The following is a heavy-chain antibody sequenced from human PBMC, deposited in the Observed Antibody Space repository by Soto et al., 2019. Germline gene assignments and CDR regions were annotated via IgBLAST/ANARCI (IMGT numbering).Heavy chain of an antibody. V-gene: IGHV1-18*01. CDR2: ISAYNGNT. J-gene: IGHJ4*02. CDR3: ARSIGSKYSSSLDFDY. D-gene: IGHD6-6*01. Sequence: PAQGLEWMGWISAYNGNTNYAQKLQGRVTMTTDTSTSTAYMELRSLRSDDTAVYYCARSIGSKYSSSLDFDYWGQGTLVTVSS.